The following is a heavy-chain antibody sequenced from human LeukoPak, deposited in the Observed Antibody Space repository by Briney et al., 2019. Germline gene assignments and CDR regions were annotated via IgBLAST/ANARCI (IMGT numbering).Heavy chain of an antibody. CDR2: SSGSGGST. CDR3: AKGASPDYYGSGRFDF. J-gene: IGHJ5*01. D-gene: IGHD3-10*01. Sequence: HAGGSLRPSCTASGFTFSNYVMSWVRQAPEKGLQWVSSSSGSGGSTYYADSVKGRFTISRDSSKKTVYLQMNSLRDEDTAVYFCAKGASPDYYGSGRFDFWGQGILVTVSS. V-gene: IGHV3-23*01. CDR1: GFTFSNYV.